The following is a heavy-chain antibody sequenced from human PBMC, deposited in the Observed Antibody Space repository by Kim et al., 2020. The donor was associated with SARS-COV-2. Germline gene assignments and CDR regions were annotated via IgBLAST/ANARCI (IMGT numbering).Heavy chain of an antibody. V-gene: IGHV3-49*02. J-gene: IGHJ4*02. CDR3: TRAGMVRGAPDY. Sequence: EYAASVKGRFTISRDDSKSIAYLQMNSLKTEDTGVYYCTRAGMVRGAPDYWGQGTLVTVSS. D-gene: IGHD3-10*01.